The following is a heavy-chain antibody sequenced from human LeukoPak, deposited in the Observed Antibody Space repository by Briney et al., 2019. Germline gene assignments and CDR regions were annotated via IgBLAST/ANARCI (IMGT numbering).Heavy chain of an antibody. Sequence: GGSLRLSCAASGFTFSSYAMSWVRQAQGEGLEWVSALSGSGGSTYYADSVKGRFTISRDNSKNTLYLQMNSLRAEDTAVYYCAIQLVMTTVTNGGYWGQGTLVTVSS. CDR1: GFTFSSYA. V-gene: IGHV3-23*01. D-gene: IGHD4-17*01. CDR3: AIQLVMTTVTNGGY. J-gene: IGHJ4*02. CDR2: LSGSGGST.